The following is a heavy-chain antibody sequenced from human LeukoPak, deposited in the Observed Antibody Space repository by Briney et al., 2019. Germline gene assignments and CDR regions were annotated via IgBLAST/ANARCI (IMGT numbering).Heavy chain of an antibody. Sequence: GGSLRLSCAASGFIFSSYGMHWVRQAPGKGLEWVAIISYDGSNKYYADSVKGRFTISRDNSKNTLYLQMNSLRAEDTAVYYCAKDPHPYSSSWPIIYYFDYWGQGTLVTVSS. V-gene: IGHV3-30*18. D-gene: IGHD6-13*01. CDR1: GFIFSSYG. J-gene: IGHJ4*02. CDR2: ISYDGSNK. CDR3: AKDPHPYSSSWPIIYYFDY.